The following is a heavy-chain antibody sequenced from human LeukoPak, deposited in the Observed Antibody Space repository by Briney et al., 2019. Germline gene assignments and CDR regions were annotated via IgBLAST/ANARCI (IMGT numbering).Heavy chain of an antibody. Sequence: VASVKVSCKASGYTFTGYYMHWVRQAPGQGLEWMGWINPNSGGTNYAQKFQGWVTMTRDTSISTAYMELSRLRSDDTAVYYCARGRDGYNYPFDYWGQGTLVTVSS. CDR1: GYTFTGYY. V-gene: IGHV1-2*04. CDR3: ARGRDGYNYPFDY. D-gene: IGHD5-24*01. CDR2: INPNSGGT. J-gene: IGHJ4*02.